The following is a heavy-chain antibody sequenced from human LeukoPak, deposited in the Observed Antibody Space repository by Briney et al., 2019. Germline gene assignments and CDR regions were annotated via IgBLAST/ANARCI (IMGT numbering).Heavy chain of an antibody. CDR3: ARGPHHYDILTGFEYFQH. Sequence: GGSLRLSCAASGFTFSGSAMHWVRQASGKGLEWIGRIRSNANNYATAYAASVKGRFTISRDDSKNTAYLQMNSLKTEDTAVYYCARGPHHYDILTGFEYFQHWGQGTLVTVSS. J-gene: IGHJ1*01. V-gene: IGHV3-73*01. CDR1: GFTFSGSA. CDR2: IRSNANNYAT. D-gene: IGHD3-9*01.